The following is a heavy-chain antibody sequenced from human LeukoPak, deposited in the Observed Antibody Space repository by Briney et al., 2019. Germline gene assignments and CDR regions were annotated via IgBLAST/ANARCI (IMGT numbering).Heavy chain of an antibody. D-gene: IGHD3-22*01. J-gene: IGHJ5*02. V-gene: IGHV4-34*01. CDR3: ARWKKTYYYDSSGYS. Sequence: PSENLSLTCAVYGGSFSGYYWSWIRQPPGKGLEWIGEINHSGSTNYNPSLKSRVTISVDTSKNQFSLKLSSVTAADTAVYYCARWKKTYYYDSSGYSWGQGTLVTVSS. CDR1: GGSFSGYY. CDR2: INHSGST.